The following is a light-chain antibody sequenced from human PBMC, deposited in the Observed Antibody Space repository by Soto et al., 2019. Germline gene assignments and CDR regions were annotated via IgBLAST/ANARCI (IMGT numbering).Light chain of an antibody. J-gene: IGKJ2*01. Sequence: EIVLTQSPATLSLSPGERATLSCRASQSISSFLAWYQQKPGQAPRLLLYDASNRATGIPARFSGSGSGTDFTLTISRLEPEDFAVYYCQQYGSSPAYTFGQGTKLEIK. CDR2: DAS. V-gene: IGKV3-20*01. CDR1: QSISSF. CDR3: QQYGSSPAYT.